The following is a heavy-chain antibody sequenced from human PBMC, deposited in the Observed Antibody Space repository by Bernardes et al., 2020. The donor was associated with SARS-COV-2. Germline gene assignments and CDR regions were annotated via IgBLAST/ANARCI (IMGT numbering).Heavy chain of an antibody. CDR2: ISAYNGNT. V-gene: IGHV1-18*01. CDR3: ARGYYDFWSGPRNNWFDT. CDR1: GYTFTSSG. D-gene: IGHD3-3*01. J-gene: IGHJ5*02. Sequence: SVKVSCKASGYTFTSSGISWGRHAPGQGLEWMGWISAYNGNTNYAQKLQGRVTMTTDTSTSTAYMELRSLRSDDTAVYYCARGYYDFWSGPRNNWFDTWGQGTLVTVSS.